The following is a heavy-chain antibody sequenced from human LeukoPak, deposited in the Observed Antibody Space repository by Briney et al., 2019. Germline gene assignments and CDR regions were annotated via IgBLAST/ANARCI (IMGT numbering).Heavy chain of an antibody. CDR1: GLTFNNYA. Sequence: GGSLRLSCAASGLTFNNYAMNWVRQAPGKGLEWVSAISGSGDRIYYADSVKGRFTISRDNSKNTLYLQMNSLRAEDTAVYYCAKSMVRGVISGFDRWGQGTLVTVSS. D-gene: IGHD3-10*01. J-gene: IGHJ4*02. CDR2: ISGSGDRI. CDR3: AKSMVRGVISGFDR. V-gene: IGHV3-23*01.